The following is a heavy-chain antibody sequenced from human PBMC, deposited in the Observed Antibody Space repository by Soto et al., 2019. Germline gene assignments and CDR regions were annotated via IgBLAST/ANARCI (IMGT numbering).Heavy chain of an antibody. CDR3: ARDGDVEMAKLAWSDP. D-gene: IGHD5-12*01. J-gene: IGHJ5*02. V-gene: IGHV1-18*01. CDR1: GYTFTSYG. Sequence: QVQLVQSGAEVKKPGASVKVSCKASGYTFTSYGISWVRQAPGQGLEWMGWISAYNGNTNYAQKLQGRVTMNTDTSTSKDYMELRSLRSDDTAVYYCARDGDVEMAKLAWSDPWGQGTLVTVSS. CDR2: ISAYNGNT.